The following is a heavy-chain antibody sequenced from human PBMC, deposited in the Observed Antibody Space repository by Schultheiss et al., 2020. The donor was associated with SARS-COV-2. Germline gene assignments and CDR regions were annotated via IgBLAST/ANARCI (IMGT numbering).Heavy chain of an antibody. V-gene: IGHV6-1*01. CDR1: GDSVSRNTAA. CDR2: TYYRSKWHN. CDR3: ARDFGLEY. Sequence: SQTLSLTCAISGDSVSRNTAAWNWIRQSPSRGLEWLGRTYYRSKWHNDYAASVQSRISINPDTSKNEFSLQLSSVTPEDTAVYYCARDFGLEYWGQGVPVTVSS. J-gene: IGHJ4*02. D-gene: IGHD3-10*01.